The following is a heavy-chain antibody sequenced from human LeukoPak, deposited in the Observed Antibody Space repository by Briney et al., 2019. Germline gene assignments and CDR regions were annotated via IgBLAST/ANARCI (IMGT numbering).Heavy chain of an antibody. CDR2: ISSSGGST. CDR1: GFTFSSYA. Sequence: GGSLRLSCAASGFTFSSYAMSWVRKAPGKGLDWVSTISSSGGSTYYADSVKGRFTISRDNSKNTLYLQMNSLRAEDTAVYYCAKVVGATTRGYFDYWGQGTLVTVSS. D-gene: IGHD1-26*01. J-gene: IGHJ4*02. CDR3: AKVVGATTRGYFDY. V-gene: IGHV3-23*01.